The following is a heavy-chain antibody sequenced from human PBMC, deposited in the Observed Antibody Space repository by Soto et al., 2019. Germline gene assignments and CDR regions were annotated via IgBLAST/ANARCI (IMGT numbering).Heavy chain of an antibody. D-gene: IGHD3-16*01. V-gene: IGHV4-31*03. CDR1: GGSISSGGYY. CDR2: IYYSGGT. J-gene: IGHJ3*02. Sequence: QVQLQESGPGLVKPSQTLSLTCTVSGGSISSGGYYWSWIRQHPGKGLEWIGYIYYSGGTYYNPSLKSRVTISVDTSKNQFSLKLSSVTAADTAVYYCLGWGTSHDAFDIWGQGTMVTVSS. CDR3: LGWGTSHDAFDI.